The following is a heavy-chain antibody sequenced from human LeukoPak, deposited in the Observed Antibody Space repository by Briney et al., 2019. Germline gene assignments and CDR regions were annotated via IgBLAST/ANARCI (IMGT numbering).Heavy chain of an antibody. J-gene: IGHJ4*02. Sequence: GGSLRLSCEVSGITFSNYWMSWVRQAPGKGLEWVGFIRSKAYGGTTEYAASVKGRFTISRDDSKSIAYLQMNSLKTEDTAVYYCTRSEDLGIAVAVFDYWGQGTLVTVSS. CDR2: IRSKAYGGTT. D-gene: IGHD6-19*01. CDR3: TRSEDLGIAVAVFDY. V-gene: IGHV3-49*04. CDR1: GITFSNYW.